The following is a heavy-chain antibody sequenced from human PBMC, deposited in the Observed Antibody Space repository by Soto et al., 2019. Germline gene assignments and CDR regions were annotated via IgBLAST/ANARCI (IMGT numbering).Heavy chain of an antibody. CDR1: GFTFGNYG. Sequence: GGSLRLSCTGSGFTFGNYGMHWVRQAPGKGLEWVASTSYDGNNKYYADSLKGRFTISRDNSKKMVYLQMTSLGPEDTAVYYCAKGGGSARDFDYWGQGALVTVSS. V-gene: IGHV3-30*18. D-gene: IGHD1-26*01. CDR3: AKGGGSARDFDY. J-gene: IGHJ4*02. CDR2: TSYDGNNK.